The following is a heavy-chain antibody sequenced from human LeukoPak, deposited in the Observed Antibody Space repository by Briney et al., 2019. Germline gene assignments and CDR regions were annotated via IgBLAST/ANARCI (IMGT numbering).Heavy chain of an antibody. Sequence: SETLSLTCTVSGGSISGYYWTWIRQSAGKGLEWIGRIYTSGSANYNPSLKSRVTMSVDTSKNQFSLKLSSVTAADTAVYYCAREEWPQLAPFDYWGQGTLVTVSS. D-gene: IGHD6-13*01. CDR2: IYTSGSA. V-gene: IGHV4-4*07. CDR3: AREEWPQLAPFDY. J-gene: IGHJ4*02. CDR1: GGSISGYY.